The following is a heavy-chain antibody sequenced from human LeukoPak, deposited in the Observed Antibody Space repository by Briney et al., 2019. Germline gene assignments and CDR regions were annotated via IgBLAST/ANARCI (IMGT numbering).Heavy chain of an antibody. CDR3: AHRRVSDTSGYVYKGGWFDP. D-gene: IGHD3-22*01. J-gene: IGHJ5*02. CDR1: GSSLTTNGVS. CDR2: IYWDDDK. V-gene: IGHV2-5*02. Sequence: SGPTLVNPTQTLTLTCAFSGSSLTTNGVSVGWVRQTPGKALEWLALIYWDDDKRYSPSLRNRLTITKDTSKNKVVLTLTNMDSTDSGTYYCAHRRVSDTSGYVYKGGWFDPWGQGILVTVSS.